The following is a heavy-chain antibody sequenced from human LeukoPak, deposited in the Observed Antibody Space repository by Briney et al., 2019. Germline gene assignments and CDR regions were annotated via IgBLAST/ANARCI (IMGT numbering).Heavy chain of an antibody. CDR3: TSARDQLFDY. CDR2: ISSSSSYI. D-gene: IGHD2-2*01. CDR1: GFTFSSYS. V-gene: IGHV3-21*01. Sequence: GGSLRLSCAASGFTFSSYSMNWVRQAPGKGREWVSSISSSSSYIYYADSVKGRFTISRDNAKNSLYLQMNSLRAEDTAVYYCTSARDQLFDYWGQGTLVTVSS. J-gene: IGHJ4*02.